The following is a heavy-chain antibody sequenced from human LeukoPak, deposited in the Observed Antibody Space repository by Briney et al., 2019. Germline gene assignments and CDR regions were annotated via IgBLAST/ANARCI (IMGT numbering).Heavy chain of an antibody. CDR3: AKDSLWFGELFQYYGMDV. CDR2: ISGSGGST. Sequence: GGSLRLSCAASGFTFSSYAMSWVRQAPGKGLEWVSAISGSGGSTYYADSVKGRFTISRDNSKNTLYLQMNSLRAEDTAVYYCAKDSLWFGELFQYYGMDVWGQGTTVTVSS. J-gene: IGHJ6*02. V-gene: IGHV3-23*01. D-gene: IGHD3-10*01. CDR1: GFTFSSYA.